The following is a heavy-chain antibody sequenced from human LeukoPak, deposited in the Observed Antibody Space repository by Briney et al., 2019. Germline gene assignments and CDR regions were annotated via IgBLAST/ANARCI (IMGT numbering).Heavy chain of an antibody. V-gene: IGHV3-73*01. Sequence: GGSLRLSCAASGFTFSGSAMHWVRQASGKGLEWVGRIRSKANSYATAYAASVKGRFTISRDDSKNTAYLQMNSLKTEDTAVYYCTGQHGYCTNGVCYAVGMDVWGQGTTVTVSS. CDR3: TGQHGYCTNGVCYAVGMDV. D-gene: IGHD2-8*01. CDR2: IRSKANSYAT. J-gene: IGHJ6*02. CDR1: GFTFSGSA.